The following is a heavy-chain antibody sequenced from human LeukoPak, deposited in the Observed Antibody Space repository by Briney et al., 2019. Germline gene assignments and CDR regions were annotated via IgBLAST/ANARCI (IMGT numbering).Heavy chain of an antibody. D-gene: IGHD4-17*01. V-gene: IGHV4-59*08. CDR3: ARRSHDYGAPFDY. J-gene: IGHJ4*02. CDR1: GGSLSSYY. CDR2: IYYSGST. Sequence: PSETLSLTCTVSGGSLSSYYWSWIRQPPGKGLEWIGYIYYSGSTNYNPSLKSRVTISVDTSKNQFSLKLGSVTAADTAVYYCARRSHDYGAPFDYWGQGTLVTVSS.